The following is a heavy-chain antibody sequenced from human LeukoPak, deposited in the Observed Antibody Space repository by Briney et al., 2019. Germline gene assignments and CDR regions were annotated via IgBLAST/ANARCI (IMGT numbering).Heavy chain of an antibody. CDR3: AKIWGSSGWYEYSFDY. CDR2: IWYDGSNK. V-gene: IGHV3-33*06. J-gene: IGHJ4*02. D-gene: IGHD6-19*01. CDR1: GFTFSSFA. Sequence: GGSLRLSCAGSGFTFSSFAMNWVRQAPGKGLEWVALIWYDGSNKYYADSVKGRFTTSRDNSKNTLYLQMNSLRAEDTAVYYCAKIWGSSGWYEYSFDYWGQGTLVTVSS.